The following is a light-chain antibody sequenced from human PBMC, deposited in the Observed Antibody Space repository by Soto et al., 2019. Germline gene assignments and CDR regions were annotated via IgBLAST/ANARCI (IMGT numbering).Light chain of an antibody. CDR3: CSYAASSTFLYV. Sequence: QSVLTQPASVSGSPGQSITLPCSGTSSDDGSYNLVSWYQQHPGKAPKLMIYQVSKRPSGVSNRFSGSKSGNTASLTISGLQAEDQDDYYCCSYAASSTFLYVFGTGTKVTVL. V-gene: IGLV2-23*02. CDR1: SSDDGSYNL. J-gene: IGLJ1*01. CDR2: QVS.